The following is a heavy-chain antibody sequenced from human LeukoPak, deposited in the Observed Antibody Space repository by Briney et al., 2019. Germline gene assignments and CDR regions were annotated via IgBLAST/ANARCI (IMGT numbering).Heavy chain of an antibody. Sequence: SQTLSLTCTVSGGSISSGDYYWSWIRQPPGKGLEWIGYIYYSASTYYNPSLKSRVTISVDTSKNQFSLKLSSVTAADTAVYYCARVLPTTAFDIWGQGTMVTVSS. J-gene: IGHJ3*02. CDR1: GGSISSGDYY. V-gene: IGHV4-30-4*08. CDR3: ARVLPTTAFDI. D-gene: IGHD1-7*01. CDR2: IYYSAST.